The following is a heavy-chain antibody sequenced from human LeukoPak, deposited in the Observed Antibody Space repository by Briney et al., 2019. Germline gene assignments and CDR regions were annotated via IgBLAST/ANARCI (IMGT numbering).Heavy chain of an antibody. V-gene: IGHV4-39*01. D-gene: IGHD3-16*01. CDR3: ARLRRGTDTRTFDY. Sequence: SETLSLTCTASGGSISSSSYYWGWIRQPPGKGLEWIGSIYYSGSTYYNPSLKSRVTISVDTSKNQFSLKLSSVTAADTAVYYCARLRRGTDTRTFDYWGQGTLVTVSS. CDR1: GGSISSSSYY. J-gene: IGHJ4*02. CDR2: IYYSGST.